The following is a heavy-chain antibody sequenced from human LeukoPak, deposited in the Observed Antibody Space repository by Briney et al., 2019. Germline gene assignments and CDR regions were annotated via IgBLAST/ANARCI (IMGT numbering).Heavy chain of an antibody. Sequence: SETLSLTCTVSGGSISSSSYYWAWIRQPPGKGLEYIGSYSGSTYYNPSLKSRVTISVDTSKKQFSLKLSSVTAADTAVYYCARPSYGAGSKPYWVDYWGQGTLVTVSS. V-gene: IGHV4-39*01. J-gene: IGHJ4*02. CDR2: YSGST. D-gene: IGHD3-10*01. CDR1: GGSISSSSYY. CDR3: ARPSYGAGSKPYWVDY.